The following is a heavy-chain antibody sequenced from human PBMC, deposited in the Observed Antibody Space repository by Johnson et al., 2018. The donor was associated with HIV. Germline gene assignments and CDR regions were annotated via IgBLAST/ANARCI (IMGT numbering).Heavy chain of an antibody. CDR2: ISYDGTYK. CDR3: ARHGLTGDLNAFDI. CDR1: GFTFSTYA. D-gene: IGHD3-9*01. Sequence: QVQLMESGGGVVQPGRSLRLSCAASGFTFSTYAMHWVRQAPGKGLEWVAFISYDGTYKYYADSVKGRFTISRDNSENTLYLQMNSLRAEDTAVDYCARHGLTGDLNAFDIWGQGTMVTVSS. J-gene: IGHJ3*02. V-gene: IGHV3-30*04.